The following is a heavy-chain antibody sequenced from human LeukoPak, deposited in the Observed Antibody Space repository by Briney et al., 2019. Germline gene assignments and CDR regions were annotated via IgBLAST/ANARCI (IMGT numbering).Heavy chain of an antibody. CDR2: IKQDGGDK. V-gene: IGHV3-7*01. D-gene: IGHD3-10*01. CDR1: GFTFNTFW. J-gene: IGHJ4*02. CDR3: ARDTGPIAMVDY. Sequence: GGSLRLSCAASGFTFNTFWMTWVRQAPGKGLEWVANIKQDGGDKYYVDSVKGRSTISRDNAKNSLYLQMNSLRAEDTAVYYCARDTGPIAMVDYWGQGTLVTVSS.